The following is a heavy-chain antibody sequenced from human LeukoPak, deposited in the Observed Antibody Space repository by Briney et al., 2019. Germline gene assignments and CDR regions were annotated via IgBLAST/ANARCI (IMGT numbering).Heavy chain of an antibody. CDR3: ARLESGYYGSGSSEY. Sequence: PSETLSLTCAVSGYSISSGYYWGWTRQPPGNGLEWIGSIYHSGSTYYNPSLKSRVTILVDTSKNQFSLKLSSVTAADTAVYYCARLESGYYGSGSSEYWGQGTLVTVSS. J-gene: IGHJ4*02. D-gene: IGHD3-10*01. CDR1: GYSISSGYY. V-gene: IGHV4-38-2*01. CDR2: IYHSGST.